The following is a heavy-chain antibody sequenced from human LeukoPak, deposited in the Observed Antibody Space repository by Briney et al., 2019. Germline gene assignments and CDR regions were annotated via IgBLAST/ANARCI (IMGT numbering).Heavy chain of an antibody. D-gene: IGHD6-6*01. J-gene: IGHJ6*03. V-gene: IGHV1-2*02. Sequence: ASVKVSCKASGYTFTGYYMHWVRQAPGQGLEWMGWINPNSGGTNYAQKFQGRVTMTRDTSISTAYMELSRLRSDDTAVYYCATHSTRIAVRPSDYYYYMDVWGKGTTVTVSS. CDR3: ATHSTRIAVRPSDYYYYMDV. CDR1: GYTFTGYY. CDR2: INPNSGGT.